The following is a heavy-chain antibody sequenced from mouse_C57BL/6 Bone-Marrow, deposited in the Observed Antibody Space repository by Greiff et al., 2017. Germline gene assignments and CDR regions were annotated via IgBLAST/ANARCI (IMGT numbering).Heavy chain of an antibody. CDR2: ISSGGDYI. CDR1: GFTFSSYA. V-gene: IGHV5-9-1*02. CDR3: TRERGYGSSPYYFDY. Sequence: EVKPVESGEGLVKPGGSLKLSCAASGFTFSSYAMSWVRQTPEKRLEWVAYISSGGDYIYYADTVKGRFTISRDNARNTLYLQMSSLKSEDTAMYYCTRERGYGSSPYYFDYWGQGTTLTVSS. J-gene: IGHJ2*01. D-gene: IGHD1-1*01.